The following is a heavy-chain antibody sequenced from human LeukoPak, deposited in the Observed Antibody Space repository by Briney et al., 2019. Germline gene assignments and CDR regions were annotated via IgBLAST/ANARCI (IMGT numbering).Heavy chain of an antibody. CDR2: INHSGST. Sequence: SETLSLTCGVYGGSFSGYYWRWIRQPPGKGLEWIGEINHSGSTNYNPSLKSRVTISVDTSKNQFSLKLSSVTAADTAVYYCARLRATVIPYYYGMDVWGQGTTVTVSS. J-gene: IGHJ6*02. CDR1: GGSFSGYY. V-gene: IGHV4-34*01. CDR3: ARLRATVIPYYYGMDV. D-gene: IGHD4-17*01.